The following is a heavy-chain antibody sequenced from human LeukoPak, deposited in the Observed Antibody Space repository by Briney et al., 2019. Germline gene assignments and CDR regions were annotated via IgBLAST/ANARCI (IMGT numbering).Heavy chain of an antibody. Sequence: GGSLRLSCAASGFTFSRHWMHWVRQAPGMGLVWVSRINSDGSSTSYADSVKGRFTISRDNAKNTLYLQMNSLRAEDTAVYYCKSGIVATIGDYWGQGTLVTASS. CDR2: INSDGSST. J-gene: IGHJ4*02. CDR1: GFTFSRHW. V-gene: IGHV3-74*01. CDR3: KSGIVATIGDY. D-gene: IGHD5-12*01.